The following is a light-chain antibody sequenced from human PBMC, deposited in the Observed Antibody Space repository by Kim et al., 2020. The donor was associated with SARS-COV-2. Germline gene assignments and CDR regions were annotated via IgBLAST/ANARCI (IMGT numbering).Light chain of an antibody. CDR2: GAS. J-gene: IGKJ4*01. CDR1: QTVTDY. CDR3: QQYYNWPLT. Sequence: EIVMTQSPATLSVSPGDTVTLSCRASQTVTDYLAWYQQRPGQAPRRLIFGASTRANGVPARFSGGGSGTDFTLTISSLQSEDFATYYCQQYYNWPLTFGGGTKLEI. V-gene: IGKV3-15*01.